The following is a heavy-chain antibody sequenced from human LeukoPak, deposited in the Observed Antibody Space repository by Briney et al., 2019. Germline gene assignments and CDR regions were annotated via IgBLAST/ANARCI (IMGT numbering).Heavy chain of an antibody. V-gene: IGHV1-69*13. CDR3: ARDLSGYSYGYVGSYYYGMDV. D-gene: IGHD5-18*01. CDR2: IIPIFGTA. Sequence: ASVKVSCKASGGTFSSYAISWVRQAPGQGLEWMGGIIPIFGTANYAQKFQGRDTITADESTSTAYMELSSLRSEDTAVYYCARDLSGYSYGYVGSYYYGMDVWGQGTTVTVSS. J-gene: IGHJ6*02. CDR1: GGTFSSYA.